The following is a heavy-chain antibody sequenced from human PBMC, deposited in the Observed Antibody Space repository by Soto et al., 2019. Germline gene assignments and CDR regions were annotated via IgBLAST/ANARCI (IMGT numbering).Heavy chain of an antibody. CDR1: RFTSSSYS. Sequence: GGSLRLSCAASRFTSSSYSMNWVRQAPGKGLEWVSSISSSSSYIYYADSVKGRFTISRDNAKNSLYLQMNSLRAEDTAVYYCATRADVYYYYGMDVWGQGTTVTVSS. CDR3: ATRADVYYYYGMDV. CDR2: ISSSSSYI. V-gene: IGHV3-21*01. J-gene: IGHJ6*02.